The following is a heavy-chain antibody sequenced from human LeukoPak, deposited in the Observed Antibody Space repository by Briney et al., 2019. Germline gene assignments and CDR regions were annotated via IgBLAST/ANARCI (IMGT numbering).Heavy chain of an antibody. D-gene: IGHD3-22*01. CDR3: ARDISYYDSSGSCDY. Sequence: PGGSLRLSCAASGFTLSSFAMSWVRQAPGKGLEWVSAISGSGGSTYYADSVKGRFTISRDNSKNTLYLQMNSLRAEDTAVYYCARDISYYDSSGSCDYWGQGTLVTVSS. CDR2: ISGSGGST. J-gene: IGHJ4*02. CDR1: GFTLSSFA. V-gene: IGHV3-23*01.